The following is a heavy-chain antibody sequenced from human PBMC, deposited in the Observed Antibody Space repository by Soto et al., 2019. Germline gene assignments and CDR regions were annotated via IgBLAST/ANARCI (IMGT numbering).Heavy chain of an antibody. CDR1: GFTFSSYG. D-gene: IGHD6-13*01. J-gene: IGHJ6*02. CDR2: ISYDGSEK. Sequence: QVQLVESGGGVVQPGRSLRLSCAASGFTFSSYGMHWVLQAPGKGLEWVAVISYDGSEKYYADSVKGRFTISRDNSKNKPFVEMNSLSDEDTAVYYCAKDQEQLGRGYYYHYCGMDVWGQGTRVTVSS. V-gene: IGHV3-30*18. CDR3: AKDQEQLGRGYYYHYCGMDV.